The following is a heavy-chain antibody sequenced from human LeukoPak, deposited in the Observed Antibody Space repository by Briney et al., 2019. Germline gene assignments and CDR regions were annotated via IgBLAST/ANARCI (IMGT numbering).Heavy chain of an antibody. Sequence: ASVKVSCKASGYTFTSYDINWVRQATGQGLEWVGWMNPNSGNTGYAQKFQGRVTMTRNTSISTAYMELSSLRSDDTAVYYCARRYGIRTYYYMDVWGQGTTVTISS. J-gene: IGHJ6*03. CDR1: GYTFTSYD. CDR3: ARRYGIRTYYYMDV. D-gene: IGHD3-9*01. V-gene: IGHV1-8*01. CDR2: MNPNSGNT.